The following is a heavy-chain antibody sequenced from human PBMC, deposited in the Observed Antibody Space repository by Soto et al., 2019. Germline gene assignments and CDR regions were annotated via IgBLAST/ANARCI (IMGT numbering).Heavy chain of an antibody. D-gene: IGHD2-15*01. V-gene: IGHV1-69*06. CDR2: IIPIFGTA. Sequence: QVQLVQSGAEVKKPGSSVKVSCKASGGTFSSYAISWVRQAPGQGLEWMGGIIPIFGTANYAQKFQGRVTITADNSSSTAYMELSNLRSEDTAVYYCATTPGLECSGGSCYSNYWGQGTLVTVS. CDR3: ATTPGLECSGGSCYSNY. CDR1: GGTFSSYA. J-gene: IGHJ4*02.